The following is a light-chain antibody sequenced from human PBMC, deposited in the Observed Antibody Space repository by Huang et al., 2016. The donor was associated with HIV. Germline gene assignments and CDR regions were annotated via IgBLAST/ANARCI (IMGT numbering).Light chain of an antibody. CDR2: DAS. J-gene: IGKJ3*01. V-gene: IGKV1-9*01. CDR1: QDVSTF. Sequence: IQLTQSPSSLSASVGDRVSMACRASQDVSTFLAWYQQRPGESPKLLIYDASTLQTGVPSRFRGFGSGTAFSLTSTSLQPEDFATYYCQQLSAYPLSFGPGTRVDV. CDR3: QQLSAYPLS.